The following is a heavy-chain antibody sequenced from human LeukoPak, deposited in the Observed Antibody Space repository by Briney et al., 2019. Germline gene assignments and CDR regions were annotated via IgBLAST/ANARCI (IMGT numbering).Heavy chain of an antibody. J-gene: IGHJ5*01. CDR1: GFTFSNYW. CDR3: VRDWDHYDFDS. V-gene: IGHV3-74*01. CDR2: INPAGNYA. D-gene: IGHD3-3*01. Sequence: GGSLRLSCAASGFTFSNYWIHWVRQAPGKGLVWVSRINPAGNYANYADSVKGRFTISRDNAKNTVYLQMNSLRAEDTALFYCVRDWDHYDFDSWGQGTLVAVSS.